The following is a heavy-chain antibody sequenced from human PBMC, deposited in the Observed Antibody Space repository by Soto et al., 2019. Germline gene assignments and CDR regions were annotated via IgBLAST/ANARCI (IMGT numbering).Heavy chain of an antibody. CDR1: GFTFSSYW. Sequence: GGSLRLSCAASGFTFSSYWMSWVRQAPGKGQERVANIKQDGSEKYYVDSVKGRFTISRDNAKNSLYLQMYSLRAEDTAVYYFARGPQRGYCSGGSCYYWFDPWGQGTLVTVSS. V-gene: IGHV3-7*01. CDR2: IKQDGSEK. CDR3: ARGPQRGYCSGGSCYYWFDP. D-gene: IGHD2-15*01. J-gene: IGHJ5*02.